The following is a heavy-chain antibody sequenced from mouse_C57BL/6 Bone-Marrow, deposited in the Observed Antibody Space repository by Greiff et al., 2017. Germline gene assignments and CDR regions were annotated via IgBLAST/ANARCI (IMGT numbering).Heavy chain of an antibody. V-gene: IGHV1-42*01. CDR1: GYSFTGYS. CDR2: INPSTGGT. Sequence: LVESGPELVKPGASVKISCKASGYSFTGYSMNWVKQSPEKSLEWIGEINPSTGGTTYNQKFKAKATLTVDKSSSTAYMQLKSLTSEDSAGYSCAGGDDDWYFDVWGTGTTVTVSS. J-gene: IGHJ1*03. CDR3: AGGDDDWYFDV.